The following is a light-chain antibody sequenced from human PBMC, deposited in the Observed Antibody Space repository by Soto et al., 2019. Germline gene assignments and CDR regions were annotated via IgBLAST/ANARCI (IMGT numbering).Light chain of an antibody. V-gene: IGLV2-14*01. CDR2: EVS. Sequence: QSVLTQPASVSGSPGQSITISCTGTSSDVGGYNYVSWYQQHPGKAPKLMIYEVSNRPSGVSNRFSGSKSGNTASLTISGLQAEDEDDYYCSSYTSSSTLEVVFGGGTKLTVL. CDR1: SSDVGGYNY. CDR3: SSYTSSSTLEVV. J-gene: IGLJ2*01.